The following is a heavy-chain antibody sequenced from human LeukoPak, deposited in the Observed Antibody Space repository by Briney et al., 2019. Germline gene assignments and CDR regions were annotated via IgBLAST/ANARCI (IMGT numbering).Heavy chain of an antibody. CDR3: TRGAEYYAIWRGYAGYSDY. Sequence: SETLSLTCTVSGYSISNGYYWGWIRQPPGKGLEWVGSIYHRGSTYYNPSLRSRVTISLDRSKKKFSLKLTSVTAADTAVYFCTRGAEYYAIWRGYAGYSDYWGQGISVTVSS. D-gene: IGHD3-3*01. V-gene: IGHV4-38-2*02. CDR1: GYSISNGYY. CDR2: IYHRGST. J-gene: IGHJ4*02.